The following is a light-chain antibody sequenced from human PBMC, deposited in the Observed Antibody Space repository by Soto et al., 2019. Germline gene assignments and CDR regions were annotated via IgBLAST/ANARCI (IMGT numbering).Light chain of an antibody. CDR2: GAS. Sequence: EIVLTQSPATLSVSPGERATLSCRASQSVSSKLAWYQQKPGQAPSLLIYGASTRATGIPARFSGSGSGAEFTLTIGSLQSEDFAVYYCQQYNNWPRTFGQGTRLEIK. V-gene: IGKV3-15*01. CDR3: QQYNNWPRT. CDR1: QSVSSK. J-gene: IGKJ5*01.